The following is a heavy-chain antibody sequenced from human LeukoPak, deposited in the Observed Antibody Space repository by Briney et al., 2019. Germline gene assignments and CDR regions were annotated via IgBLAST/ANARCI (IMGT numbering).Heavy chain of an antibody. CDR2: INPNDGDT. V-gene: IGHV1-2*02. D-gene: IGHD2-2*01. J-gene: IGHJ4*02. Sequence: ASVKVSCKASGYTFADYYMHWVRQAPGQGFEWMGWINPNDGDTNYAQKFQGRVTMTRDTSISTAHMEVSRLRSDDTAVYYCARANFLYCSSTCLFDYWGQGTLVTVSS. CDR1: GYTFADYY. CDR3: ARANFLYCSSTCLFDY.